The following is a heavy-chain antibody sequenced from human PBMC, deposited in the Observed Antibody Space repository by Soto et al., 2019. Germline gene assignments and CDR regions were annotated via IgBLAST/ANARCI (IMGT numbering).Heavy chain of an antibody. CDR1: GFTFITYW. J-gene: IGHJ4*02. D-gene: IGHD2-2*01. CDR3: TRTITGFSYADS. CDR2: INGDGSDP. Sequence: EVQLVESGGVLVQPGGSLRLSCAASGFTFITYWMHWVRQAPGKGLVWVSRINGDGSDPVYTDFVKGRFTSSRDNAQNTLYLQMNSLRAEDTAVYYCTRTITGFSYADSWGRGTLVTVSS. V-gene: IGHV3-74*01.